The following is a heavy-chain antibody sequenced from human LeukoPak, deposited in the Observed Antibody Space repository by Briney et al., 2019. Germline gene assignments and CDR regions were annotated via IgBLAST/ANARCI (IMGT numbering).Heavy chain of an antibody. CDR2: IRDSGSST. D-gene: IGHD1-26*01. Sequence: GGSLRLSCAASGFTFSSYAMSWVRQAPGKGLEWVSAIRDSGSSTHYADSVKGRFTTSRVNSKNTLFLQMNSLRAEDTAIYYCAKYGPQDSGSSHFDYWGQGALVTVSS. CDR3: AKYGPQDSGSSHFDY. V-gene: IGHV3-23*01. CDR1: GFTFSSYA. J-gene: IGHJ4*02.